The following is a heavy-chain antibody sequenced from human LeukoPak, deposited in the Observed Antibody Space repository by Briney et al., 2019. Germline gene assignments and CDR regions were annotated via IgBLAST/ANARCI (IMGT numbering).Heavy chain of an antibody. Sequence: PGGSLRLSCAASGFTFSSYWMGWVRQAPGEGLEWVANMNQGGGEIYYVGSVKGRFTISRDNAKNSLSLQMNSLRAEDTAVYYCARDKLVGPSIFDYWGQGTLVTVSS. V-gene: IGHV3-7*01. CDR3: ARDKLVGPSIFDY. D-gene: IGHD1-26*01. CDR2: MNQGGGEI. J-gene: IGHJ4*02. CDR1: GFTFSSYW.